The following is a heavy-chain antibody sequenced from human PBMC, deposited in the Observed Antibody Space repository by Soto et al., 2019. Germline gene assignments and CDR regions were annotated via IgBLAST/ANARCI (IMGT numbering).Heavy chain of an antibody. D-gene: IGHD6-19*01. CDR3: TRDRYSSGGGGGF. CDR2: ISSSSTTI. J-gene: IGHJ4*02. Sequence: EVQLVESGGGLVQPGGSLRLSCATSGFTFSSYSMNWVRQAPGKGLEWVSYISSSSTTIYYADSVKGRFTISRDNAENSLDLQMNRLRAEDTAVYYCTRDRYSSGGGGGFWGQGTLVTVSS. V-gene: IGHV3-48*01. CDR1: GFTFSSYS.